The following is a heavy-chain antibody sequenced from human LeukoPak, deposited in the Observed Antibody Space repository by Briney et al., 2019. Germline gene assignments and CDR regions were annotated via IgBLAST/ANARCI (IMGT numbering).Heavy chain of an antibody. CDR3: ARQGAVGATGFDF. CDR2: IYYSGSS. V-gene: IGHV4-39*01. D-gene: IGHD1-26*01. J-gene: IGHJ4*02. Sequence: SSETLSLTCSVSGDSISGISYYWGWIRQPPGKGLEWIGKIYYSGSSYNNPSLESRVVISLDTSRNQFSLKLTSVTATDTAVYYCARQGAVGATGFDFWGQGTLVTVSS. CDR1: GDSISGISYY.